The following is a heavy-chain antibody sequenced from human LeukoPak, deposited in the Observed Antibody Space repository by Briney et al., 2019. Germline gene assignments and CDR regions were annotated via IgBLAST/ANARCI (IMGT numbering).Heavy chain of an antibody. Sequence: PGGSLRPSCAASGFTFSSYSMNWVRQAPGKGLEWVSSISSSSSYIYYADSVKGRFTISRDNAKNSLCLQMNSLRAEDTAVYYCARGDILTDLDYWGQGTLVTVSS. CDR2: ISSSSSYI. D-gene: IGHD3-9*01. J-gene: IGHJ4*02. CDR1: GFTFSSYS. CDR3: ARGDILTDLDY. V-gene: IGHV3-21*01.